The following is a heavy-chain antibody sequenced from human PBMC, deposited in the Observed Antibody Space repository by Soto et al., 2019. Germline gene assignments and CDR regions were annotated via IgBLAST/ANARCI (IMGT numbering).Heavy chain of an antibody. CDR2: SAPEEGEP. Sequence: ASVRVSCKVPKYTLTELTIDWLRQAPGKGLEWMGRSAPEEGEPIYPQKFQGRVSMTEDPSTETSYMELTSLRFEDTAVYFCAADSKIVGTTGASDFWGQ. V-gene: IGHV1-24*01. CDR3: AADSKIVGTTGASDF. D-gene: IGHD1-26*01. CDR1: KYTLTELT. J-gene: IGHJ4*01.